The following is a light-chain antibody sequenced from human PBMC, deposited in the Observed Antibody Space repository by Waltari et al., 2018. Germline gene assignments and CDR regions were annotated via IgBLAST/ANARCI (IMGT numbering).Light chain of an antibody. CDR3: QQLNTYLT. CDR2: TAS. CDR1: QDINSY. J-gene: IGKJ3*01. V-gene: IGKV1-9*01. Sequence: DIQLTQSPSFLSASVGDRVTITCRASQDINSYLAWYQQKPGKAPKLLIYTASTLQSGVPPRFSGSGSGTEFTLTINTLQPEDFATYYSQQLNTYLTFGPGTKVGVK.